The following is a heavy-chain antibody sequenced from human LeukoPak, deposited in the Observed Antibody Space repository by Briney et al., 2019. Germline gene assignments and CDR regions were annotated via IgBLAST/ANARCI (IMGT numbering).Heavy chain of an antibody. CDR2: IYTSGST. CDR1: GGSISSYY. J-gene: IGHJ3*02. CDR3: ARDTPYDSSGYPVGAFDI. Sequence: PSETLSLTCTVSGGSISSYYWSWIRQPAGKGLEWIGRIYTSGSTNYNPSLKSRVTMSVDTSKNQFSLKLSSVTAADTAVYYCARDTPYDSSGYPVGAFDIWGQGTMVTVSS. V-gene: IGHV4-4*07. D-gene: IGHD3-22*01.